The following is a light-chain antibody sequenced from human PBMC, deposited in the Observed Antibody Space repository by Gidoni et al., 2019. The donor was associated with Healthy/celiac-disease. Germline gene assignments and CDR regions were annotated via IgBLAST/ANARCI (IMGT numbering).Light chain of an antibody. V-gene: IGKV3-15*01. CDR1: QSVSSN. CDR3: QQYNNWPPAPLT. J-gene: IGKJ4*01. CDR2: GAS. Sequence: EIVMTQSLATLSVSPGERATLSCRASQSVSSNLAWYQQKPGQAPRLLIYGASTRATGIPARFSGSGSGTEFTLTISSLQSEDFAVYYCQQYNNWPPAPLTFGGGTKVEIK.